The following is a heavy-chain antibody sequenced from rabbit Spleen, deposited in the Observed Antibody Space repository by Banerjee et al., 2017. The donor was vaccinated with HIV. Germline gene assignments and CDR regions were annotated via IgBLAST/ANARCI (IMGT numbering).Heavy chain of an antibody. CDR1: GIDFTNYY. J-gene: IGHJ4*01. V-gene: IGHV1S7*01. D-gene: IGHD1-1*01. CDR3: ARSINWANRGLNL. CDR2: IYAAKGST. Sequence: QLTETGGGLVQPGGSLTLSCKASGIDFTNYYISWVRQAPGKGLEWIGIIYAAKGSTDYASWVNGRFTISSDNAQSTVDLKMTSLTAADTATYFCARSINWANRGLNLWGPGTLVTVS.